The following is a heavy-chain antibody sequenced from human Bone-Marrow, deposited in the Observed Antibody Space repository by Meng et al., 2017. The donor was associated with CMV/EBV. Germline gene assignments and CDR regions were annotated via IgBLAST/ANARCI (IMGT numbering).Heavy chain of an antibody. D-gene: IGHD6-6*01. CDR1: GFTFSDYY. Sequence: GESLKISCAASGFTFSDYYMSWIRQAPGKGLEWVSYISSSGSTIYYADSVKGRFTISRDNAKNSLYLQMNSLRAEDTAVYYCARDRYSSSSAGYYYYGMEVWGQGTTVTVSS. CDR3: ARDRYSSSSAGYYYYGMEV. V-gene: IGHV3-11*01. J-gene: IGHJ6*02. CDR2: ISSSGSTI.